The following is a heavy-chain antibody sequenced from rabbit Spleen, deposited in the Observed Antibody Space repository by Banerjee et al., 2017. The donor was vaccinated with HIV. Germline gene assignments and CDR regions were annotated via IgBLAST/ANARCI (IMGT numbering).Heavy chain of an antibody. CDR2: IDTGSSGFT. J-gene: IGHJ4*02. Sequence: QEQLVESGGGLVKPEGSLKLSCTASGFSFSSRYWICWVRQAPGKGLEWIACIDTGSSGFTYFATWAKGRFTCSKTSSTTVTLQMTRLTAADTATYFCARRSANIELFTTWGPGTLVTVS. CDR3: ARRSANIELFTT. V-gene: IGHV1S45*01. D-gene: IGHD6-1*01. CDR1: GFSFSSRYW.